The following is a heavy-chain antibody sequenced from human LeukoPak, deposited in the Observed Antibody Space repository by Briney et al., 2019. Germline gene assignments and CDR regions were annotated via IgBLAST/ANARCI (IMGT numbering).Heavy chain of an antibody. CDR3: EGSAGY. V-gene: IGHV3-7*01. J-gene: IGHJ4*02. CDR2: IKKDGSEK. D-gene: IGHD6-19*01. CDR1: VVTFSNSW. Sequence: VGSLRLSCAAPVVTFSNSWMSWVRQAPGKGLEWVANIKKDGSEKYYVDTVKSQFTISRDNAKNSLYLQRTSLKADDTAVYYCEGSAGYWGQETLVTVSS.